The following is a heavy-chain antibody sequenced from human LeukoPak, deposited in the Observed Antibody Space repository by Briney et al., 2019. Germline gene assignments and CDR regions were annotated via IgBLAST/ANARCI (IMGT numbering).Heavy chain of an antibody. CDR1: GYTFTSYD. CDR2: MNPNSGNT. CDR3: ARALSGATVGGDY. D-gene: IGHD4-23*01. J-gene: IGHJ4*02. V-gene: IGHV1-8*01. Sequence: ASVKVSCKAAGYTFTSYDINWVRQATGQGLEWMGWMNPNSGNTGYAQKFQGRVTMTSNTSISTAYMELSSLRSEDTAVYYCARALSGATVGGDYWGQGTLVTVSS.